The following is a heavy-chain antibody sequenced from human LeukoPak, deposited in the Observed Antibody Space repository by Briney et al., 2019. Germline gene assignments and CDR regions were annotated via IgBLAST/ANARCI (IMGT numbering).Heavy chain of an antibody. J-gene: IGHJ4*02. V-gene: IGHV4-39*07. Sequence: PSETLSLTCSVSGESMTTRHYYRSSIRQPPGKGLEWIGSIYYGEATSYNPSLMSRGTITKDTSSNHFSLRLTSVTAADTAVYYCAKGGDSYKVGNYWGQGTLVTVSS. D-gene: IGHD5-24*01. CDR1: GESMTTRHYY. CDR3: AKGGDSYKVGNY. CDR2: IYYGEAT.